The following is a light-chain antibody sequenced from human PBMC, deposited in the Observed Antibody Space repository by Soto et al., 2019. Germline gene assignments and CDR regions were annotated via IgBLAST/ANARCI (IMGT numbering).Light chain of an antibody. CDR3: MQGTHWPFT. J-gene: IGKJ3*01. Sequence: DVVMTQSPLSLPVTVGQPASISCRTSQSLVYSDGNTYLKWIQQRTGQSPRRLIDKVSNRDSGVPDRFSGSGSGTDFILNISRVEAEDVGVYYYMQGTHWPFTFGPGTKVEIK. CDR1: QSLVYSDGNTY. CDR2: KVS. V-gene: IGKV2-30*01.